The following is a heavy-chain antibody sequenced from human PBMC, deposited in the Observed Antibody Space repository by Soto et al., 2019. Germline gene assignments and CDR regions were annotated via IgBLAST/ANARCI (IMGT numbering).Heavy chain of an antibody. D-gene: IGHD2-2*01. CDR2: IIPIFGTA. J-gene: IGHJ6*02. Sequence: GAPVKASCKAPGGTFSSYAISWVRQAPGQGLEWMGGIIPIFGTANYAQKFQGRVTITADESTSTAYMELSSLRSEDTAVYYCARGGYLVVPAALDVWGQGTTVTVSS. CDR3: ARGGYLVVPAALDV. CDR1: GGTFSSYA. V-gene: IGHV1-69*13.